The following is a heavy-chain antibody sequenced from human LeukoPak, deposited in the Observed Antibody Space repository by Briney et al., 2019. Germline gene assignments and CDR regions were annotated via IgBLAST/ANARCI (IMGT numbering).Heavy chain of an antibody. V-gene: IGHV1-69*13. J-gene: IGHJ5*02. CDR2: IIPIFGTA. D-gene: IGHD2-21*02. Sequence: SVNVSCTASGGTFSSYAISWVRQAPGLGLEWMGGIIPIFGTANYAQKFQGRVTITADESTSTAYMELSSLRSEDTAVYYCARDPYCGGDCTTPNWFDPWGQGTLVTVSS. CDR3: ARDPYCGGDCTTPNWFDP. CDR1: GGTFSSYA.